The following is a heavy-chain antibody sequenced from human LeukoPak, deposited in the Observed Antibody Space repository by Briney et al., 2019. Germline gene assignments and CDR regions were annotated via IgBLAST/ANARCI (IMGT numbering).Heavy chain of an antibody. CDR1: GYTFTGYY. CDR3: ERVLPRTYYEVYPPLEDYFQH. CDR2: INPNSGGT. Sequence: ASVKVSCKASGYTFTGYYMHWVRQAPGQGLEWMGRINPNSGGTNYAQKFKRRVTMTRDPSISTAYMELRRLRSDDTAVYYCERVLPRTYYEVYPPLEDYFQHWGQGTLVTVSS. J-gene: IGHJ1*01. V-gene: IGHV1-2*06. D-gene: IGHD3-22*01.